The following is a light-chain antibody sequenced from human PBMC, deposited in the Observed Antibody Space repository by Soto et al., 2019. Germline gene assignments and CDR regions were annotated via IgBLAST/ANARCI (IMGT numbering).Light chain of an antibody. Sequence: QSVLTQPASVSGSPGQSITISCTGTSSDVGNFNLVSWYQQHPDQAPKLMIYEVTKRPAGVSNRFSASKSGNTATLTISGLQDEDEADYYCCSYGCSGAYVFGTGTKLTVL. CDR3: CSYGCSGAYV. J-gene: IGLJ1*01. CDR2: EVT. CDR1: SSDVGNFNL. V-gene: IGLV2-23*02.